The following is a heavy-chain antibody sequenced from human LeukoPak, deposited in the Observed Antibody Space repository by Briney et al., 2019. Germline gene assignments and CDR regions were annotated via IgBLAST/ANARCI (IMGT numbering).Heavy chain of an antibody. CDR2: INHSGST. CDR1: GGSFSGYY. D-gene: IGHD6-19*01. J-gene: IGHJ4*02. V-gene: IGHV4-34*01. CDR3: ARLANFGSDWYYFDY. Sequence: SETLSLTCAVYGGSFSGYYWSWIRQPPGKGLEWIGEINHSGSTNYNPSLKSRVTISVDTSKNQFSLKLSSVTDADTAVYYCARLANFGSDWYYFDYWGQGTLVTVSS.